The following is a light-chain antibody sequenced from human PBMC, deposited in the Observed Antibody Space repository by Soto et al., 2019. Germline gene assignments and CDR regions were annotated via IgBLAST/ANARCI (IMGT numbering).Light chain of an antibody. J-gene: IGLJ2*01. Sequence: QSVLTQPPSASGTPGQRVTISCSGSNSNIGSNTVNWYQQFPGAAPKLLVYSSNLRPSGVPDRFSGSKSGTSASLAISGLRSEDEADYYCAAWDDSLSGYVVFGGGTKLTVL. CDR3: AAWDDSLSGYVV. CDR2: SSN. V-gene: IGLV1-44*01. CDR1: NSNIGSNT.